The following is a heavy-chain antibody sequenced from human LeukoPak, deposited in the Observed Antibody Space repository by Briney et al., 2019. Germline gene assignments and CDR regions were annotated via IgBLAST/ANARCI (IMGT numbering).Heavy chain of an antibody. V-gene: IGHV3-9*01. CDR1: GFTFDDYA. J-gene: IGHJ6*02. D-gene: IGHD2-21*01. CDR2: ISWNSGSI. Sequence: PGGSLRLSCAASGFTFDDYAMPWVRHASGKGLEWVSGISWNSGSIGYADSVKGRFTISRDNAKNSLYLQMNSLRAEDTALFYCAKGVGDGEYYGMDVWGQGTTVTVSS. CDR3: AKGVGDGEYYGMDV.